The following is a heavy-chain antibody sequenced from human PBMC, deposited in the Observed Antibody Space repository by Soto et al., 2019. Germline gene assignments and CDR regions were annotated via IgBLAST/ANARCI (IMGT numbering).Heavy chain of an antibody. CDR2: MSGSGGST. CDR1: GFTFSRYA. Sequence: EVQLLESGGGLVQPGGSLRLSCAASGFTFSRYAMSWVRQAPGKGLEWVSDMSGSGGSTYYGDSVKGRFTISRDNSKNTLYQHINSLRADDTAVYYWAKESSGERGEVDYWGQGTVVSVSS. V-gene: IGHV3-23*01. D-gene: IGHD6-19*01. CDR3: AKESSGERGEVDY. J-gene: IGHJ4*02.